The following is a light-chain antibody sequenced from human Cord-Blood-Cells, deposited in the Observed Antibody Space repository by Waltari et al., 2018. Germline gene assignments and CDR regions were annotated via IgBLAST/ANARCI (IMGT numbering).Light chain of an antibody. Sequence: DIQMNQSPSTLSASVGDRVTITCRASQSISSWLAWYQQKPGKAPKRLIYKASSLESGVPSRFSGSGSGTEFTLTISSLQPDDFATYYCQQYNSYWTFGQGTKVEIK. CDR2: KAS. V-gene: IGKV1-5*03. CDR1: QSISSW. CDR3: QQYNSYWT. J-gene: IGKJ1*01.